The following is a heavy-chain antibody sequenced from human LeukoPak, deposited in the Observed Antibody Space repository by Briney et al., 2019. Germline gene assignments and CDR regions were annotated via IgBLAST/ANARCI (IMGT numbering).Heavy chain of an antibody. CDR2: IYYSGST. Sequence: SETLSLTCTVCGGSISSHYWSWIRQPPGKGLEWIGYIYYSGSTNYNPSLKSRVTISVDTSKNQFSLKLSSVTAADTAVYYCARDNGGSYSSGWPFDYWGQGTLVTVSS. V-gene: IGHV4-59*11. D-gene: IGHD6-19*01. CDR3: ARDNGGSYSSGWPFDY. CDR1: GGSISSHY. J-gene: IGHJ4*02.